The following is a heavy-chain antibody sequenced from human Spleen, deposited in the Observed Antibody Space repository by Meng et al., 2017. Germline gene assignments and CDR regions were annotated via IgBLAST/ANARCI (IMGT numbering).Heavy chain of an antibody. J-gene: IGHJ4*02. CDR3: VRELRDTLYFDY. V-gene: IGHV1-69*13. D-gene: IGHD5-24*01. Sequence: QVQLVQSGAEVKKPGSSVKVACKTSGGSFSTHTFSWVRQAPGQGLEWMGGLIAVFDKTKAAPRFQDRVTFTADESTSTAYMELSSLTFDDTAVYYCVRELRDTLYFDYWGQGTLVTVSS. CDR2: LIAVFDKT. CDR1: GGSFSTHT.